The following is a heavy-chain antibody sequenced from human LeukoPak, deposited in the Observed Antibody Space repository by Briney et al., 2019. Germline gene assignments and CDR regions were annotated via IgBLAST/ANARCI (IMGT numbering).Heavy chain of an antibody. CDR2: IYYSGST. J-gene: IGHJ5*02. CDR3: ARLGYCSSTSCYWFDP. D-gene: IGHD2-2*03. CDR1: GGSISSYY. Sequence: SETLSLTCTVSGGSISSYYWSWIRQPPGKGLEWIGYIYYSGSTNYNPSLKSRVTISVDTSKNQFSLKLSSVTAADTAVYYCARLGYCSSTSCYWFDPWGQGTQVTVSS. V-gene: IGHV4-59*08.